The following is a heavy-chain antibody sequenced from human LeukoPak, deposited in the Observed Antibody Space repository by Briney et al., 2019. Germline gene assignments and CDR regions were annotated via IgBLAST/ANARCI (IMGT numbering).Heavy chain of an antibody. V-gene: IGHV4-59*01. CDR2: IYYSGST. CDR1: GGSTSSYY. CDR3: ANSPRTYYDILTGYYKGWHFDL. Sequence: PSETLSLTCTVSGGSTSSYYWSWTRQPPGKGLEWIGYIYYSGSTNYNPSLKSRVTISVDTSKNRFSLKLSSVPAADTAVYYCANSPRTYYDILTGYYKGWHFDLWGRGTLVIVSS. J-gene: IGHJ2*01. D-gene: IGHD3-9*01.